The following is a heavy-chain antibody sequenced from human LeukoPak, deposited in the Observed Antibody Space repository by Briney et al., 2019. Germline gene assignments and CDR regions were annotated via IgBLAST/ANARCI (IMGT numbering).Heavy chain of an antibody. CDR2: INCHSGGT. J-gene: IGHJ6*03. D-gene: IGHD3-22*01. Sequence: ASVKVSCKSSGYTFTGYYIHWVRQAPGQGLEWMGWINCHSGGTNHAQKFQGSVTMTRDPSISTAYMELSSLRSEDTAVYYCARGRYDSRKRRRNVYYYMDVWGKGTTVTVSS. V-gene: IGHV1-2*02. CDR3: ARGRYDSRKRRRNVYYYMDV. CDR1: GYTFTGYY.